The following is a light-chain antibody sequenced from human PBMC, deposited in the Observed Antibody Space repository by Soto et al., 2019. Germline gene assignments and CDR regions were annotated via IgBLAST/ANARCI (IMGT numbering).Light chain of an antibody. CDR2: GAS. Sequence: DITMTQSPSSLSASVGDRVSITCQASQGIRFYLNWYQQHPGNAPTLLISGASNLEPGVPSRFTGSGSGTLFTLTISSLQPEDFATYFCQQYDSLPLTFGGGTHVE. J-gene: IGKJ4*01. CDR1: QGIRFY. CDR3: QQYDSLPLT. V-gene: IGKV1-33*01.